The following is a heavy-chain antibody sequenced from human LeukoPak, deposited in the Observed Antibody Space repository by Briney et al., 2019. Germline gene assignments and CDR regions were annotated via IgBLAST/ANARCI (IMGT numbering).Heavy chain of an antibody. J-gene: IGHJ4*02. D-gene: IGHD3-16*01. CDR3: ARAGGGLDY. CDR1: GYTFTDYY. Sequence: ASVKVSCKASGYTFTDYYVHWVRQAPGQGLEWMGWINPNNDGTNYAQNFQGRVTMTRDTSISKAYMELNSLTSDDTAVYYCARAGGGLDYWGQGTLVTVSS. CDR2: INPNNDGT. V-gene: IGHV1-2*02.